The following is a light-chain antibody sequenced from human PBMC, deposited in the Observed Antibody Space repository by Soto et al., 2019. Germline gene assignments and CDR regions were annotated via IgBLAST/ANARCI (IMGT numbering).Light chain of an antibody. CDR3: QSLDGDAFWV. J-gene: IGLJ3*02. CDR2: EDI. CDR1: GGSITSSY. V-gene: IGLV6-57*02. Sequence: NFMLTQPHSVSESPGKTVTISCSGSGGSITSSYVQWYQQRPGSAPTTVIFEDIKRPSGVPDRFSGSIDISSNSASLTISGLKTEDEAVYFCQSLDGDAFWVFGGGTKLTVL.